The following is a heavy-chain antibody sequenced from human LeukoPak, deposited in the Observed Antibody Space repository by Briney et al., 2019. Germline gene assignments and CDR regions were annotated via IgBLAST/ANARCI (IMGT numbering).Heavy chain of an antibody. Sequence: SGGSLRLSCAASGFTFSNSAMSWVRQAPGKGLEWVSGIGGGDTHYADSVKGRFTISRDNSKSTVELHMSSLRVEDTAVYYCAKDGQSFNSMWDYLDSWGRGTLVTVSS. CDR2: IGGGDT. D-gene: IGHD1-26*01. J-gene: IGHJ4*02. V-gene: IGHV3-23*01. CDR3: AKDGQSFNSMWDYLDS. CDR1: GFTFSNSA.